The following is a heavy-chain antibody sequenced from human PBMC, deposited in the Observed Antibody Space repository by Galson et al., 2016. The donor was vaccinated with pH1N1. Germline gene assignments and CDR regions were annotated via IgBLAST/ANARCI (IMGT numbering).Heavy chain of an antibody. CDR1: GFSLSSFW. J-gene: IGHJ4*02. Sequence: SLRLSCAASGFSLSSFWMTWVRQAPEKGLEWVANINEDGSKIYYVDSVKGRFTISTDTTKNSLYLQMNSLRAEDTAVYYCARSIGNIGAHWGQGTLVTVSS. V-gene: IGHV3-7*01. D-gene: IGHD5-12*01. CDR2: INEDGSKI. CDR3: ARSIGNIGAH.